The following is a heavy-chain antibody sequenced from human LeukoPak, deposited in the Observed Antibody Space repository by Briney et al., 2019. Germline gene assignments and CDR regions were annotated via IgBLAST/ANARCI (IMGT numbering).Heavy chain of an antibody. J-gene: IGHJ4*02. CDR2: ISWNSGSI. V-gene: IGHV3-9*01. D-gene: IGHD3-22*01. CDR3: ARMIGYGPFYFDY. CDR1: GFTFDDYA. Sequence: GGSLRLSCAASGFTFDDYAMHWVRQGPGKGLEWVSGISWNSGSIGYADSVKGRFTISRDNAKNSLYLQMNSLRAEDTAVYYCARMIGYGPFYFDYWGQGTLVTVSS.